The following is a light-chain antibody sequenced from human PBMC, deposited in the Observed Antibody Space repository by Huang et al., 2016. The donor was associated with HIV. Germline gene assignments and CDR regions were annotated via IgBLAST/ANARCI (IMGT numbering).Light chain of an antibody. CDR1: QSVSSN. CDR2: GAS. V-gene: IGKV3-15*01. CDR3: QQYDQWPPWT. Sequence: EMVMTQSPATLSVSPGERVPLSCRASQSVSSNLAGCQQKPGQAPWLLIYGASTRATGIPPRFSGVGSGTVFTLTISSLQSEDFAVYYCQQYDQWPPWTFGQGTKVEIK. J-gene: IGKJ1*01.